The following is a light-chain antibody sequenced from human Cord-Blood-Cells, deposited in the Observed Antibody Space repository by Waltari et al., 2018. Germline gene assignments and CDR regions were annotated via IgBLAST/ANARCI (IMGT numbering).Light chain of an antibody. CDR3: QQLNSYAWT. CDR1: QGISSY. J-gene: IGKJ1*01. Sequence: DIQLTQSPSFLSVSVGDRVTITCRASQGISSYLAWYQQKPGKAPKLLIYAASTLQSGVPSRFSGSGSGTEFTLTISSLQPEDFATYYCQQLNSYAWTFGQGTKVEIK. CDR2: AAS. V-gene: IGKV1-9*01.